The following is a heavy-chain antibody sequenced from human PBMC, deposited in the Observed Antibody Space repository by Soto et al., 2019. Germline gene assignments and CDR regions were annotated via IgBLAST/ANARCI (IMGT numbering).Heavy chain of an antibody. V-gene: IGHV1-69*01. J-gene: IGHJ4*02. D-gene: IGHD3-22*01. CDR1: GGTFSTNT. CDR3: ARQFDSDTSGYYYAY. Sequence: QVQLVQSGAEVKKPGSSVKVSCKASGGTFSTNTISWVRQAPGQGLEWMGGIMPIFGSANYAQKFQGRVTITADEYTRTVYLELSRLSSKDTAVYYCARQFDSDTSGYYYAYWGQRTLVTVSS. CDR2: IMPIFGSA.